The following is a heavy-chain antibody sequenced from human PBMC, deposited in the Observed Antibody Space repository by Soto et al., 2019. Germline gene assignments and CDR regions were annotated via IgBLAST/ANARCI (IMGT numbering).Heavy chain of an antibody. J-gene: IGHJ6*03. D-gene: IGHD1-26*01. Sequence: GGSLRLSCAASGFTFSAFAMNWVRQAPGKGLEWVSAITGSGGSTYYVDSVKGRFTISRDNSKNTLHLQMNSLRAEDSAVYYCAKLSGYDYYYYIDVWGKGTTVTVS. CDR1: GFTFSAFA. V-gene: IGHV3-23*01. CDR3: AKLSGYDYYYYIDV. CDR2: ITGSGGST.